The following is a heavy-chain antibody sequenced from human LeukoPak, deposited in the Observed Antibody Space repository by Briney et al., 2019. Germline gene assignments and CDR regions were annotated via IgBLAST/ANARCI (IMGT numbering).Heavy chain of an antibody. CDR2: ISDEGRTE. J-gene: IGHJ4*02. CDR3: TKEGATGSRYNCDY. D-gene: IGHD2-15*01. V-gene: IGHV3-30*18. CDR1: GFIFSIHG. Sequence: GGSLRLSCAASGFIFSIHGMHWVRQATGKGLEWVAVISDEGRTEYYAASVKCRFTISRDNSKNTVSLQMNSLRDDDTAVFYCTKEGATGSRYNCDYRGQGAL.